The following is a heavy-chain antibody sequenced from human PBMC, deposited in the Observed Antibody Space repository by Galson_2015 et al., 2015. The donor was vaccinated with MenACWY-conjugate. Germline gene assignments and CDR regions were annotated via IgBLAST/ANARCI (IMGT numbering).Heavy chain of an antibody. D-gene: IGHD2/OR15-2a*01. CDR3: AREFSY. Sequence: SETLSLTCTVSGGSASSSGYYWTWIRQPPGKGLEWIGLIYDSGTTKYNPSLKGRVTISLDTSKNQVSLKLSSVTAAATAVYYCAREFSYWGQGTLVTVSS. J-gene: IGHJ4*02. CDR1: GGSASSSGYY. V-gene: IGHV4-61*08. CDR2: IYDSGTT.